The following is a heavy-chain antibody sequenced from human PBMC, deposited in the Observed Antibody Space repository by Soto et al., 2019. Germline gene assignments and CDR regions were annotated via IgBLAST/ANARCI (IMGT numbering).Heavy chain of an antibody. Sequence: EVQLLESGGGLVQPGGSLRLSCAVSGFTFSSHAMRWVRQAPGKGLECVASITGSGDSTSYADSVKGRFTISRDKSKRTMYLQMNSLRAEDTAANYRHNDLQISGCFSAQKCDYWGQGTQATASS. CDR2: ITGSGDST. D-gene: IGHD6-19*01. V-gene: IGHV3-23*01. CDR3: HNDLQISGCFSAQKCDY. CDR1: GFTFSSHA. J-gene: IGHJ4*02.